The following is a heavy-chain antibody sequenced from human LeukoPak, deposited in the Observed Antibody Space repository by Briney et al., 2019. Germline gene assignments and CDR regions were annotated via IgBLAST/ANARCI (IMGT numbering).Heavy chain of an antibody. V-gene: IGHV3-7*01. CDR3: ARESGRFRFDS. J-gene: IGHJ5*01. CDR1: GFTFNKYW. Sequence: GGSLRLSCAACGFTFNKYWMNWVRQSPGRGLEWVANIKEDSDKNHVESVRGRFTISRDNAENSLYLQMNSLRVEDTAVYYCARESGRFRFDSWGQGTLVTVSS. D-gene: IGHD3-3*01. CDR2: IKEDSDK.